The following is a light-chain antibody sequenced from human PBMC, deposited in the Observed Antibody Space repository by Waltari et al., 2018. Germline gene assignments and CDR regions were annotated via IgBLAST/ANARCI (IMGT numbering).Light chain of an antibody. CDR1: TLPKQS. CDR3: QSADNGGGYPNWV. Sequence: YELTQPSSVSVSPGQTARIPCSAATLPKQSIYWYQQKPGQAPGLLFYTDRDRPSGIPERFSVSSSGTTVTLIIRGVQAEDEADYYCQSADNGGGYPNWVFGGGTKLTVL. CDR2: TDR. J-gene: IGLJ3*02. V-gene: IGLV3-25*03.